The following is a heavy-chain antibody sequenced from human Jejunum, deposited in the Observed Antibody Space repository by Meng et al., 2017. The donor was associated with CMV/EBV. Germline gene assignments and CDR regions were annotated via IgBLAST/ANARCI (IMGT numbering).Heavy chain of an antibody. CDR3: ARMMTMVRGVIKDDMDV. V-gene: IGHV4-59*11. CDR2: IYYTGTT. CDR1: SFLPPY. D-gene: IGHD3-10*01. J-gene: IGHJ6*02. Sequence: SFLPPYSRWYRQSPGQGLSWIGHIYYTGTTNYNPSLKSRLTISVDTSKPQFSLPLSSVTAADTAVYSCARMMTMVRGVIKDDMDVWGQGTPVTVSS.